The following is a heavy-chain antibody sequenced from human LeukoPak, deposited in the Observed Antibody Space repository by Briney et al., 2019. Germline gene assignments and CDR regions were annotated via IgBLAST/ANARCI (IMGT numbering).Heavy chain of an antibody. D-gene: IGHD4-17*01. CDR2: ISHSGST. CDR1: GESFSGYY. J-gene: IGHJ5*02. CDR3: AKRLWHDYGDYSVQGPNNWFDP. Sequence: SETLSLTCAVYGESFSGYYWNWIRQPPGKGLEWIGEISHSGSTNYHPSLKSRVTISVDTSKNQFSLKLSSVTAADTAVYYCAKRLWHDYGDYSVQGPNNWFDPWGQGALVTVSS. V-gene: IGHV4-34*01.